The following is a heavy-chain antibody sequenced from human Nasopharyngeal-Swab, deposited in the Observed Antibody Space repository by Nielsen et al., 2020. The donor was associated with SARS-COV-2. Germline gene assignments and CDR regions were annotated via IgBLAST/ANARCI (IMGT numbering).Heavy chain of an antibody. V-gene: IGHV4-30-2*01. CDR2: IYPSGST. Sequence: SETLSLTCAVSGGSISSDGYSWSWIRQPPGKGLERIGYIYPSGSTHYNPSLKSRVTISIDTSKNHFSLKMSSATAADSAVYYCARGDYGDLYWYFGLWGRGTLVTVSS. CDR3: ARGDYGDLYWYFGL. J-gene: IGHJ2*01. CDR1: GGSISSDGYS. D-gene: IGHD4-17*01.